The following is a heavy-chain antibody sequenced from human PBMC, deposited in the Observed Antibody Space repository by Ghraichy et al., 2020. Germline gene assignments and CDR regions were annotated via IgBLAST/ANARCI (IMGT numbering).Heavy chain of an antibody. J-gene: IGHJ4*02. D-gene: IGHD3-3*02. CDR1: GFTFSSYD. CDR3: AKHFIRTHDY. Sequence: ETLSLTCAASGFTFSSYDMSWVRQAPGKGLEWVSGITYNGDTTYYADSVKGRFTISRDNSKNTLYLQMNSLRTEDTALYYCAKHFIRTHDYWGQGTLVTVSS. V-gene: IGHV3-23*01. CDR2: ITYNGDTT.